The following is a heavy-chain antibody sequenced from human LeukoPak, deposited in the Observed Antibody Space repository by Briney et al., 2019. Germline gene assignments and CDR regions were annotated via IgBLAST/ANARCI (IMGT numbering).Heavy chain of an antibody. CDR2: IYYSGNT. J-gene: IGHJ5*02. CDR3: ARCPGWFDP. CDR1: GGSISSGGYY. V-gene: IGHV4-31*03. Sequence: SETLSLTCSVSGGSISSGGYYWSWIRQHPGKGLEWIGYIYYSGNTYYNPSLKSRITISVDTSKNQFSLNLTSVTAADTAMYYCARCPGWFDPWGQGTLVTVSS.